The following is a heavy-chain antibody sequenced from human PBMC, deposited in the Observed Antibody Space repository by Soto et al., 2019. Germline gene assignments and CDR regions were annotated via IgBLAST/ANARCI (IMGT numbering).Heavy chain of an antibody. CDR2: MSTTGDT. CDR3: ARGHGSGWNYYFGMDV. J-gene: IGHJ6*02. CDR1: GGSISSYY. V-gene: IGHV4-4*07. D-gene: IGHD6-19*01. Sequence: SETLSLTCTVSGGSISSYYCSWVRQPAGKGLEWIGRMSTTGDTSYNPSLRSRVTMSVDTSKNQFSLNLSFVTAADTAVYYCARGHGSGWNYYFGMDVWGQGTTVTVSS.